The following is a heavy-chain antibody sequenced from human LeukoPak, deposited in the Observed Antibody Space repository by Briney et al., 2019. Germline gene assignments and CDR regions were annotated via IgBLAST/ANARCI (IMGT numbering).Heavy chain of an antibody. CDR2: FDPEDGET. D-gene: IGHD3-3*01. J-gene: IGHJ6*03. CDR1: GYTLTELS. Sequence: ASVKVSCKVSGYTLTELSMHWVRQAPGKGLEWMGGFDPEDGETIYAQKFQGRVTVTEDTSTDTAYMELSSLRSEDTAVYYCATFGRSVPGLFGVVIIRYYYYYMDVWGKGTTVTVSS. V-gene: IGHV1-24*01. CDR3: ATFGRSVPGLFGVVIIRYYYYYMDV.